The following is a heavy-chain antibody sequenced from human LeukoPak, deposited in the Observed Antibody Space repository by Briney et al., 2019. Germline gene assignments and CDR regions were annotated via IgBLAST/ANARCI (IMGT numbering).Heavy chain of an antibody. CDR1: GGSISNYY. CDR2: IFSSGSF. D-gene: IGHD1-26*01. Sequence: SEILSLTCTVSGGSISNYYWGWIRQPPGKGLEWIGYIFSSGSFNYNPSLRSRAIVSVDTSQNQFSLKLSSVTAADTALYYCARLPRVGAYYRGYYFDYWGQGILVTVSS. V-gene: IGHV4-4*09. CDR3: ARLPRVGAYYRGYYFDY. J-gene: IGHJ4*02.